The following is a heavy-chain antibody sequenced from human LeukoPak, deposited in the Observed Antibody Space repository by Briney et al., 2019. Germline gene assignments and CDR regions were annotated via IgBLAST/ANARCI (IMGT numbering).Heavy chain of an antibody. CDR1: GFTFSSYA. CDR2: ISYDGSNK. V-gene: IGHV3-30-3*01. Sequence: GGSLRLSCAASGFTFSSYAMHWVRQAPGKGLEWVAVISYDGSNKYYADSVKGRFTISRDNSKNTLYLQMNSLRAEDTAVYYCARGGGHPYGYSSSYSDYWGQGTLVTVSS. D-gene: IGHD6-13*01. J-gene: IGHJ4*02. CDR3: ARGGGHPYGYSSSYSDY.